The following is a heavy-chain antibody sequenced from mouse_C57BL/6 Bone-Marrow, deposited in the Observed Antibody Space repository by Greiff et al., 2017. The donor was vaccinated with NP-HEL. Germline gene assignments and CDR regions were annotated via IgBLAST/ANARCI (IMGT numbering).Heavy chain of an antibody. V-gene: IGHV1-4*01. D-gene: IGHD2-4*01. CDR1: GYTFTSYT. J-gene: IGHJ1*03. Sequence: QVHVKQSGAELARPGASVKMSCKASGYTFTSYTMHWVKQRPGQGLEWIGYINPSSGYTKYNQKFKDKATLTADKSSSTAYMQLSSLTSEDSAVYDCARRGIYYEWYFDVWGTGTTVTVSS. CDR3: ARRGIYYEWYFDV. CDR2: INPSSGYT.